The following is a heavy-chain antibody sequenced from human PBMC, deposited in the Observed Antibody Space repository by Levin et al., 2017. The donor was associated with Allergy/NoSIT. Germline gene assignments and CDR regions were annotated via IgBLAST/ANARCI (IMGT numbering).Heavy chain of an antibody. V-gene: IGHV3-23*01. D-gene: IGHD7-27*01. CDR3: ARVVTGASDY. Sequence: GGSLRLSCAASGFTFSTSAMSWVRQAPGKGLEWVSSIGSSGNTYYADSVRGRFTISRDNPKNTLFLQMSSLRAEDTAVYYCARVVTGASDYWGQGTLVTVSS. CDR1: GFTFSTSA. J-gene: IGHJ4*02. CDR2: IGSSGNT.